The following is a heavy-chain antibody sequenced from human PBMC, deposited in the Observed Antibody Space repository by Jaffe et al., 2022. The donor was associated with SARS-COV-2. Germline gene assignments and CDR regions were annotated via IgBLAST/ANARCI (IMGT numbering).Heavy chain of an antibody. J-gene: IGHJ6*02. Sequence: QVQLVQSGAEVKKPGSSVKVSCKASGGTFSSYTISWVRQAPGQGLEWMGRIIPILGIANYAQKFQGRVTITADKSTSTAYMELSSLRSEDTAVYYCASGYCSGGSCYSLYYYYGMDVWGQGTTVTVSS. V-gene: IGHV1-69*02. D-gene: IGHD2-15*01. CDR2: IIPILGIA. CDR3: ASGYCSGGSCYSLYYYYGMDV. CDR1: GGTFSSYT.